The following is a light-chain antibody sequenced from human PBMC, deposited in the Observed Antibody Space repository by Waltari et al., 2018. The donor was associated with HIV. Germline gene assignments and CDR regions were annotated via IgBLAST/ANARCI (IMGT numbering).Light chain of an antibody. J-gene: IGLJ2*01. CDR1: NIGSYH. Sequence: SSELTQPVSVSVALGQTARITCGGNNIGSYHVNWYKQRPGQAPFLGLYRDSNRASGIPDRFSGSNSRNTATLTIARAQVGDEGDFYCQVWDSSTVLFGGGTKLIVL. CDR3: QVWDSSTVL. CDR2: RDS. V-gene: IGLV3-9*01.